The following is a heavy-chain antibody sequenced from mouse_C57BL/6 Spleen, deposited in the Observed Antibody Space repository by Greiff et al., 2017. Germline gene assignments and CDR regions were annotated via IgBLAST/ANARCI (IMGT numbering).Heavy chain of an antibody. D-gene: IGHD1-1*01. CDR3: AIITTVVDYAMDY. V-gene: IGHV1-22*01. CDR1: GYTFTDYN. J-gene: IGHJ4*01. CDR2: INPNNGGT. Sequence: EVQLVESGPELVKPGASVKMSCKASGYTFTDYNMHWVKQSHGKSLEWIGYINPNNGGTSSNQKFKGKATLTVNKSSSTAYMELRSLTSEDSAVYYCAIITTVVDYAMDYWGQGTSVTVSS.